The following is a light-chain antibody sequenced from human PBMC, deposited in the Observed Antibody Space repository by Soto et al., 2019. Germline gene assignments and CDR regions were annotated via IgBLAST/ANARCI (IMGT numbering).Light chain of an antibody. V-gene: IGKV3-20*01. Sequence: EIVLTQSPGTLSLSPGERATLSCRASQSVSGSYLAWYQQKPGQAPRLFIYETSRRATGIPDRFSGSGSGTDFTLTIIRLEPEDSAVYYCQHYGGSPSLFTFGPGTKVDIK. CDR1: QSVSGSY. CDR2: ETS. CDR3: QHYGGSPSLFT. J-gene: IGKJ3*01.